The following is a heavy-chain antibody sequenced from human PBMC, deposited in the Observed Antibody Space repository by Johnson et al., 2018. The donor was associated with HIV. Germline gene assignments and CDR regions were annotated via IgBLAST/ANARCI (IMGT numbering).Heavy chain of an antibody. CDR2: ISGRGDTA. Sequence: VQLVESGGGVVQPGGSLRLSCEASGVTFSNYAMSWVRQAPGKGLAWVSAISGRGDTAYYADSVKGRFTISRDSSKNTLFLQMNSLRAEDTAVYYCAKDLGDAVGTTHDAFDIWGQGTMVTVSS. CDR3: AKDLGDAVGTTHDAFDI. J-gene: IGHJ3*02. CDR1: GVTFSNYA. V-gene: IGHV3-23*04. D-gene: IGHD1-26*01.